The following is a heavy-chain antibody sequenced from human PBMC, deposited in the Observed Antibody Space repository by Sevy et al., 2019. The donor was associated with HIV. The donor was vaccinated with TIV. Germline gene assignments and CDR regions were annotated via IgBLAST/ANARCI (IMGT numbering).Heavy chain of an antibody. V-gene: IGHV3-23*01. D-gene: IGHD2-8*02. Sequence: GGSLRLSCAASGFTFRSYAMNWVRQAPGKGLEWVSAISESGGSTYYADSVKGRFTISRDNSKNTLYLQMNSLRAEDTGIYYCNTDPIIVLLVTDGMDVWGQGTTVTVSS. CDR1: GFTFRSYA. CDR3: NTDPIIVLLVTDGMDV. J-gene: IGHJ6*02. CDR2: ISESGGST.